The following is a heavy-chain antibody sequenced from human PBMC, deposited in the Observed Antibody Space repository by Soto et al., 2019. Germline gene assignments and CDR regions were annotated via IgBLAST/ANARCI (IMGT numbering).Heavy chain of an antibody. V-gene: IGHV5-51*01. Sequence: SGESLKISSNASGYSFIDYLIGWVRQMPGKGLEWMGIIYPGDSDSRYYPSFQGQVTISVDKSISTAYLQWSSLKASDSAMYYCARDGLSSSSYFDYWGQGTLVTVPQ. CDR2: IYPGDSDS. D-gene: IGHD6-6*01. CDR1: GYSFIDYL. CDR3: ARDGLSSSSYFDY. J-gene: IGHJ4*02.